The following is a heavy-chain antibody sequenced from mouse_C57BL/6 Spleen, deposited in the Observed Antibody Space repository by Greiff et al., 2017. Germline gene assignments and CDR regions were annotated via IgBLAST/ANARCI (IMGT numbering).Heavy chain of an antibody. CDR1: GYTFTDYY. CDR3: ARIYYCGRPYAMDY. D-gene: IGHD1-1*01. Sequence: QVQLKESGAELVRPGASVKLSCKASGYTFTDYYINWVKQRPGQGLEWIARIYPGSGNTYYNEKFKGKATLTAEKSSSTAYMQLSSLTSEDSAVYFCARIYYCGRPYAMDYWGQGTSVTVSS. J-gene: IGHJ4*01. CDR2: IYPGSGNT. V-gene: IGHV1-76*01.